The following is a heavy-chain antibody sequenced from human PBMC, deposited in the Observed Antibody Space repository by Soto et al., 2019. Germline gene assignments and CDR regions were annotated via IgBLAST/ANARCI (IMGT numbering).Heavy chain of an antibody. J-gene: IGHJ3*02. CDR2: IWYDGSHK. Sequence: QVQLVESGGGVVQPGRSLRLSCAASGFTFSSYGMHWVRQAPDKGLEWVAVIWYDGSHKYYADSVKGRFTISRDNSKNTLYLQINSLRPEDTAVYYCARGAYCSIFRCYEDTDAFDIWGQGTMVTVSS. V-gene: IGHV3-33*08. D-gene: IGHD2-2*01. CDR3: ARGAYCSIFRCYEDTDAFDI. CDR1: GFTFSSYG.